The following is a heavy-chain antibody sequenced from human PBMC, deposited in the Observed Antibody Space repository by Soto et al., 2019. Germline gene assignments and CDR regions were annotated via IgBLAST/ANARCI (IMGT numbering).Heavy chain of an antibody. D-gene: IGHD6-19*01. CDR1: GFTFSSYG. J-gene: IGHJ6*02. CDR3: AKDLEWLAPHYYYYGMDV. V-gene: IGHV3-30*18. Sequence: QVQLVESGGGVVQPGRSLRLSCAASGFTFSSYGMHWVRRAPGKGLEWVAVISYDGSNKYYADSVKGRFTISRDNSKNTLYLQMNSLRAEDTAVYYCAKDLEWLAPHYYYYGMDVWGQGTTVTVSS. CDR2: ISYDGSNK.